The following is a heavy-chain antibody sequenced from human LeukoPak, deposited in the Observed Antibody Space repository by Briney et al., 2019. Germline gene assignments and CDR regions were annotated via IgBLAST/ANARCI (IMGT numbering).Heavy chain of an antibody. J-gene: IGHJ6*03. V-gene: IGHV4-38-2*02. CDR1: GYSISSGYS. CDR3: ARGKWVLPSYYYYYMDV. D-gene: IGHD3-22*01. Sequence: SETLSLTCSVSGYSISSGYSWGWIRQPPGKGLEWIGAIYYSGSTYHNSSLKSRVTISVDTSKNQFSLKLSSVTAADTAVYYCARGKWVLPSYYYYYMDVWGKGTTVTVSS. CDR2: IYYSGST.